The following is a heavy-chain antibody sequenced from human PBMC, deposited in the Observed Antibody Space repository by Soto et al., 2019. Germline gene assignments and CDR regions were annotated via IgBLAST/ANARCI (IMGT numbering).Heavy chain of an antibody. V-gene: IGHV3-74*01. Sequence: PGGSLRLSCAASGFTLSSYWMHWVRQAPGKGLVWVSHINIDGGSTNYAGSVEGRFTISRDNAKNTLYLQMNSLRVEDAAVYYCARGGRGSDYWGQGTLVTVSS. D-gene: IGHD5-12*01. CDR1: GFTLSSYW. CDR2: INIDGGST. J-gene: IGHJ4*02. CDR3: ARGGRGSDY.